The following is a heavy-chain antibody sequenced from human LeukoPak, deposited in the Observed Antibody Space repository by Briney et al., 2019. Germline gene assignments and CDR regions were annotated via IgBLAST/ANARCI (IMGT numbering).Heavy chain of an antibody. D-gene: IGHD4-17*01. CDR2: IYPGDSDT. CDR3: ARLPALYGDYPYYFDY. V-gene: IGHV5-51*01. Sequence: GGSLRLSCKGSGYSFTSYWIGWVRQMPRKGLEWMGIIYPGDSDTRYSPSFQGQVTISADKSISTAYLQWSNLKASDTAMYYCARLPALYGDYPYYFDYGGQGTLVTVSS. J-gene: IGHJ4*02. CDR1: GYSFTSYW.